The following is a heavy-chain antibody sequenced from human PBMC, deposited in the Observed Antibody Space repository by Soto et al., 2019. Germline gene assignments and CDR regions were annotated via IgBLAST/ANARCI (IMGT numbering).Heavy chain of an antibody. J-gene: IGHJ6*02. D-gene: IGHD4-17*01. CDR1: GYTFSSYG. CDR2: MNPKSGHT. Sequence: QVQLVQSGAEVKKPGASVKVSCKASGYTFSSYGINWVRQATGQGLEWMGWMNPKSGHTGSAQKFQGRVTMTRDTSISTAYMELSSLRSENTAIYYCARTDGDLDVWGQGTTVTVSS. CDR3: ARTDGDLDV. V-gene: IGHV1-8*01.